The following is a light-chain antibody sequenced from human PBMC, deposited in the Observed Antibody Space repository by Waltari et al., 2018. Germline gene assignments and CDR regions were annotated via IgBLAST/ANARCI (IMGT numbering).Light chain of an antibody. CDR1: QTVDKNY. CDR3: QQCSTPPLT. J-gene: IGKJ4*01. CDR2: DAS. Sequence: DIVLTQSPGTLSLSPGERATLSCRASQTVDKNYLAGYQQKPGQAPRLLIYDASSRATGIPDRFSGSGSGTDFTLTISRLEPEDFAMYYCQQCSTPPLTFGGGTKVEIK. V-gene: IGKV3-20*01.